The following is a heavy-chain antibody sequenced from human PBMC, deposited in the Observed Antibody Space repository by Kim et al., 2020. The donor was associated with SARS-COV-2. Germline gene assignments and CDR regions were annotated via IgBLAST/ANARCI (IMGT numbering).Heavy chain of an antibody. V-gene: IGHV3-30-3*01. CDR2: ISYDGSNK. CDR3: ARDWSREGDYFDY. CDR1: GFTFSSYA. D-gene: IGHD3-3*01. J-gene: IGHJ4*02. Sequence: GVSLRLSCAASGFTFSSYAMHWVRQAPGKGLEWVAVISYDGSNKYYADSVKGRFTISRDNSKNTLYLQMNSLRAEDTAVYYCARDWSREGDYFDYWGQGTLVTVSS.